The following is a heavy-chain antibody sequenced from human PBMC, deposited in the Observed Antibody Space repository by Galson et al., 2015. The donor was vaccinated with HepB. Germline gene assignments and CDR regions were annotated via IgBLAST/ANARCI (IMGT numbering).Heavy chain of an antibody. CDR2: INNDGSST. D-gene: IGHD3-3*01. V-gene: IGHV3-74*01. J-gene: IGHJ6*02. CDR3: ARGDFAIFGVVTQYSYYGMDV. Sequence: SLRLSCAASGFTFSSYWMHWVRQAPGKGLVWVSRINNDGSSTRYADSVKGRFTISRDNAKNTLYLQMNSLRAEDTAVYYCARGDFAIFGVVTQYSYYGMDVWGQGTTVTVSS. CDR1: GFTFSSYW.